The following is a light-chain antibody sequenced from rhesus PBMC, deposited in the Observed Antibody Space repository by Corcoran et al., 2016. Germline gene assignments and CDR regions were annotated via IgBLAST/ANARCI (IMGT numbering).Light chain of an antibody. CDR2: RSA. CDR1: HGIANW. Sequence: DIQMTQSPSSLSASVGDRVTITCRSSHGIANWLAWYQQKPGKAPKLLIYRSANLETGVPSRFSGSGSWTDFTLTISSLQPEYFATYYCQQHDNSPYSFGPGTKLEIK. J-gene: IGKJ2*01. CDR3: QQHDNSPYS. V-gene: IGKV1-69*01.